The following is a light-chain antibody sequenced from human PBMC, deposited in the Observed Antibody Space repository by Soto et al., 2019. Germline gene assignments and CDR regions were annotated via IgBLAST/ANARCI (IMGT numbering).Light chain of an antibody. Sequence: DIQITHSPSSLSASVVDRVTITFLSSQTISSYLNWYQQKPGKAPKVLIYAASYLQTGVSSRFSGRGSGTDFTLTIDSLQPEDAATYYCKQSYIRFNFGPGTKVDIK. CDR2: AAS. CDR1: QTISSY. J-gene: IGKJ3*01. V-gene: IGKV1-39*01. CDR3: KQSYIRFN.